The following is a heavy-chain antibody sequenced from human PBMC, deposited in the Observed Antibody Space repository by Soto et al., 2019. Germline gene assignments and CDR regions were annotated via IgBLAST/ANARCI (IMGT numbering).Heavy chain of an antibody. CDR2: ISYDGSNK. J-gene: IGHJ5*02. D-gene: IGHD1-26*01. CDR1: GFTFSSYG. Sequence: QVQLVESGGGVVQPRRSLRLSCAASGFTFSSYGMHWVRQAPGKGLEWVAVISYDGSNKYYADSVKGRFTISRDNSKNTLYLQMNSLRAEDTAVYYCAKDNEIVGANSGLLYNWFDPWGQGTLVTVSS. V-gene: IGHV3-30*18. CDR3: AKDNEIVGANSGLLYNWFDP.